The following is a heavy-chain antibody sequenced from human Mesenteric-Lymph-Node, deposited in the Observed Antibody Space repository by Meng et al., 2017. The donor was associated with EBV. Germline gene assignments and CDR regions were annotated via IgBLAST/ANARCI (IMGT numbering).Heavy chain of an antibody. D-gene: IGHD1-26*01. V-gene: IGHV7-4-1*02. Sequence: QVQLVQSGSELGEPGASVKVSCKAFGSTFTNYAMNWGRQAPGQGLEWMGWINTDTGIPTYAQGFTGRFVFSLDTSVSTAYLQISSLKAEDTAVYYCARDSGTYYYYFDYWGQGTLVTVSS. J-gene: IGHJ4*02. CDR2: INTDTGIP. CDR1: GSTFTNYA. CDR3: ARDSGTYYYYFDY.